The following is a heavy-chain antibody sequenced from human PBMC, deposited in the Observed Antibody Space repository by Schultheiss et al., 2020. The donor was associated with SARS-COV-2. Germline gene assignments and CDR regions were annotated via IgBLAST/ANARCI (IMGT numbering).Heavy chain of an antibody. V-gene: IGHV4-30-4*01. Sequence: SQTLSLTCTVSGGSISSGDYYWSWIRQPPGKGLEWIGEIYYSGSTYYNPSLKSRVTISVDTSKNQFSLKLSSVTAADTAVYYCARGRAAGVVDYWGQGTLVTVSS. CDR1: GGSISSGDYY. CDR3: ARGRAAGVVDY. D-gene: IGHD3-10*01. CDR2: IYYSGST. J-gene: IGHJ4*02.